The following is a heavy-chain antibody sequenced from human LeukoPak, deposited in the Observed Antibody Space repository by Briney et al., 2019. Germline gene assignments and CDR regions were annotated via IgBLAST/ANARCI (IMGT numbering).Heavy chain of an antibody. Sequence: ASVMVSCKASGYTFTSYGISWVRQAPGQGLEWMGWISAYNGNTNYAQKLQGRVTMTTDTYTSTAYMELRSLRSDDTAVYFCARDLGIAVAGTWGYWGQGTLVTVSS. V-gene: IGHV1-18*01. J-gene: IGHJ4*02. CDR1: GYTFTSYG. D-gene: IGHD6-19*01. CDR3: ARDLGIAVAGTWGY. CDR2: ISAYNGNT.